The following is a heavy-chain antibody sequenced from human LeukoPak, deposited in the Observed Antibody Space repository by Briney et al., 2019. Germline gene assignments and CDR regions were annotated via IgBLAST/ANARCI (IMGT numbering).Heavy chain of an antibody. Sequence: GGSLRLSCAASGFTFSSYSMNWVRQAPGKGLEWVSYISSSSSTIYYADSVKGRFTISRDNAKNSLYLQVNSLRDEDTAVYYCASQPGAGGYTEFDYWGQGIQVIVSS. J-gene: IGHJ4*02. D-gene: IGHD6-13*01. CDR2: ISSSSSTI. CDR1: GFTFSSYS. V-gene: IGHV3-48*02. CDR3: ASQPGAGGYTEFDY.